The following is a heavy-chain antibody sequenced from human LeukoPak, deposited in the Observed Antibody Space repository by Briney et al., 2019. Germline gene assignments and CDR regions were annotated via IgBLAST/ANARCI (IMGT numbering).Heavy chain of an antibody. J-gene: IGHJ4*02. Sequence: SETLSLTCTVSGYSISSGYYWGWIRQPPGKGLEWIGSIYHSGSTYYNPSLKSRVTISVDTSKNQFSLKLSSVTAADTAVYYCARDRGMIAAAGNPSDYWGQGTLVTVSS. V-gene: IGHV4-38-2*02. D-gene: IGHD6-13*01. CDR3: ARDRGMIAAAGNPSDY. CDR2: IYHSGST. CDR1: GYSISSGYY.